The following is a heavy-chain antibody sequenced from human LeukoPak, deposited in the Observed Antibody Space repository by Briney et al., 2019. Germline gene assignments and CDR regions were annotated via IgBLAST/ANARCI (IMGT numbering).Heavy chain of an antibody. CDR2: ISSNTNYK. V-gene: IGHV3-21*01. J-gene: IGHJ4*02. Sequence: GGSLRLSCAASGFTFSAYNMNWVRQAPGKGLEWVASISSNTNYKYYADSLKGRFTVSRDNAKNLLFLQMNSLRAEDTAVYYCARGAGVLGLGGDHWGQGTLVTVSS. CDR1: GFTFSAYN. D-gene: IGHD3-16*01. CDR3: ARGAGVLGLGGDH.